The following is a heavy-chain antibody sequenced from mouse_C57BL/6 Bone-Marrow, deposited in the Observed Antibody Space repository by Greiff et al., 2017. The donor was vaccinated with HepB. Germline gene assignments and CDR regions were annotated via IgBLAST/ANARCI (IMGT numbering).Heavy chain of an antibody. CDR3: TTGMYGKGY. V-gene: IGHV1-69*01. Sequence: QVQLQQPGAELVMPGASVKLSCKASGYTFTSYWMHWVKQRPGQGLEWIGEIDPSDSYTNYNQKFKGKSTLTVDKSSSTAYMQLSSLTSEDTAVYYCTTGMYGKGYWGQGTTLTVSS. J-gene: IGHJ2*01. D-gene: IGHD2-10*02. CDR1: GYTFTSYW. CDR2: IDPSDSYT.